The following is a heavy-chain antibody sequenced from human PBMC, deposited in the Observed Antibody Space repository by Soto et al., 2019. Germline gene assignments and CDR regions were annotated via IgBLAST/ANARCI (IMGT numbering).Heavy chain of an antibody. D-gene: IGHD2-2*01. CDR3: ARDRGVVVPAAMTYGMDV. Sequence: ASVKVSCKASGVTFSSYAISWVRQAPGQGLEWMGGIIPIFGTANYAQKFQGRVTITADESTSTAYMELSSLRSEDTAVYYCARDRGVVVPAAMTYGMDVWGQGTTVTVSS. V-gene: IGHV1-69*13. J-gene: IGHJ6*02. CDR2: IIPIFGTA. CDR1: GVTFSSYA.